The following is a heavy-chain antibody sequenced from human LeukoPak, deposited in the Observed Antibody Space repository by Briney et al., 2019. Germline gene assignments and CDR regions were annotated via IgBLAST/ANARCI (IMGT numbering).Heavy chain of an antibody. CDR2: LWPAGGTV. Sequence: PGRSLRLYCAASGFTFSSYAMHWVRQAPGKGLEWVATLWPAGGTVHYMDSVQGRFTISRDNAENSLYLQMNSLRVEDTAVYYCARLLGSVTTYDYWGQGTLVTVSS. V-gene: IGHV3-7*01. D-gene: IGHD4-11*01. CDR3: ARLLGSVTTYDY. J-gene: IGHJ4*02. CDR1: GFTFSSYA.